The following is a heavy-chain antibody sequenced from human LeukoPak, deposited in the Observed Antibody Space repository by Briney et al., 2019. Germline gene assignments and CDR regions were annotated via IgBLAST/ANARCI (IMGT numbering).Heavy chain of an antibody. J-gene: IGHJ5*02. V-gene: IGHV4-39*01. CDR2: IYYSGST. CDR3: AGSYIVGATRWFDP. D-gene: IGHD1-26*01. Sequence: SETLSLTCTVSGGSISSSSYYWGWIRQPPGKGPEWIGSIYYSGSTYYSPSLKSRVTISVDTSKNQFSLKLSSVTAADTAVYYCAGSYIVGATRWFDPWGQGTLVTVSS. CDR1: GGSISSSSYY.